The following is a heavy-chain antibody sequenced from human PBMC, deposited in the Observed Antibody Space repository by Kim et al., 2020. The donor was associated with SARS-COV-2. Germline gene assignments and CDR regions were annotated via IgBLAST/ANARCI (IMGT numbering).Heavy chain of an antibody. Sequence: GGSLRLSCEASQLTLNDYGMTWVRQAPGKGLEWVSLINASGGKTYYAASVKGRFTISRGASKTTLYQQMTNLRGDDTATYYCASHIAVAGSRVYFEWWGPGTLVAVSS. V-gene: IGHV3-23*01. D-gene: IGHD6-19*01. J-gene: IGHJ4*02. CDR2: INASGGKT. CDR1: QLTLNDYG. CDR3: ASHIAVAGSRVYFEW.